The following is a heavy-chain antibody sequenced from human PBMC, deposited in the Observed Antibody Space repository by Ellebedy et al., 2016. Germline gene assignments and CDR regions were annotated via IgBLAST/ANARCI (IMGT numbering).Heavy chain of an antibody. J-gene: IGHJ3*01. CDR1: GGSVSSYY. CDR3: AKWNDDWNAFDV. V-gene: IGHV4-59*02. D-gene: IGHD1-1*01. CDR2: VFHTGAT. Sequence: SETLSLTCDVSGGSVSSYYWNWIRRPPGKGLEWIGFVFHTGATLYHPSLKSRVTMSVDTSKSQFSLRLTSVTAADTAVYYCAKWNDDWNAFDVWGLGTMVTVSS.